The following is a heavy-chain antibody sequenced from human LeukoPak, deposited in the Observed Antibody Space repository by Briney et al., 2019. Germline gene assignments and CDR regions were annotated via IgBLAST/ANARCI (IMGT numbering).Heavy chain of an antibody. CDR3: ARDLGYYYMDV. Sequence: GGSLRLSCAASGFTFSSYWMSWVRQAPGKGLEWVANIKQDGSEKYYVDSVKGRFTISRDNAKNSLYLQMNSLRAEDTALYYCARDLGYYYMDVWGKGTTVTVSS. CDR1: GFTFSSYW. J-gene: IGHJ6*03. D-gene: IGHD3-3*01. V-gene: IGHV3-7*03. CDR2: IKQDGSEK.